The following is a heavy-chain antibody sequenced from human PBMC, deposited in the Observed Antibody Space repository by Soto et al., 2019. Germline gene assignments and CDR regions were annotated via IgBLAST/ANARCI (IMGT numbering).Heavy chain of an antibody. D-gene: IGHD3-10*01. Sequence: QVQLVQTGAEVKKPGASVKVSCKASGYTFTSYAMHWVRQAPGQRLEWMGGINAGNGNTKHSQKFQGRVTITRDTSASTAYMELSSLRSEDTAVYYCASGAFYFDYWGQGTLVTVSS. V-gene: IGHV1-3*01. CDR2: INAGNGNT. CDR1: GYTFTSYA. CDR3: ASGAFYFDY. J-gene: IGHJ4*02.